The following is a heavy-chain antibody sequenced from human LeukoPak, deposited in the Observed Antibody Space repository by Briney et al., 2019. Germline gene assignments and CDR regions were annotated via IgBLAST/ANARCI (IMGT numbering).Heavy chain of an antibody. CDR2: IKQDGSEK. CDR1: GFTFSSYS. V-gene: IGHV3-7*01. J-gene: IGHJ3*02. D-gene: IGHD6-19*01. CDR3: ARSSGKRNDAFDI. Sequence: GGSLRLSCVVSGFTFSSYSMNWVRQAPGKGLEWVANIKQDGSEKYYVDSVKGRFTISRDNAKNSLYLQMNSLRAEDTAVYYCARSSGKRNDAFDIWGQGTMVTVSS.